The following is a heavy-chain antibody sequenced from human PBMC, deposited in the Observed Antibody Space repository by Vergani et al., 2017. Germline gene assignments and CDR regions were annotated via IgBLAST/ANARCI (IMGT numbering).Heavy chain of an antibody. D-gene: IGHD1-1*01. V-gene: IGHV3-30*18. CDR1: GFTFSSYG. Sequence: QVQLVESGGGVVQPGRSLRLSCAASGFTFSSYGMHWVRQVPGKGLEWVAVISDDGSNKYYADSVKGRFTISRDNSKNTLYLQMNSLRAEDTDVYYCAKGGGYGDAFYIWGQGTMVTVSS. CDR3: AKGGGYGDAFYI. J-gene: IGHJ3*02. CDR2: ISDDGSNK.